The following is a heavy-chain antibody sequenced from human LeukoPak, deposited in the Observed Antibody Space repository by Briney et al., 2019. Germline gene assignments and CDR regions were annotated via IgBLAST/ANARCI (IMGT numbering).Heavy chain of an antibody. V-gene: IGHV1-3*01. D-gene: IGHD3-22*01. Sequence: RASVKVSCKASGYTFTSYAMHWVRQAPGQRLEWMGWINAGNGNTKYSQKFQGRVTITRDTSASTAYMELSSLRSEDTAVYYCAKGHYYDSTDKYSYADYWGQGTLVTVSS. CDR1: GYTFTSYA. J-gene: IGHJ4*02. CDR2: INAGNGNT. CDR3: AKGHYYDSTDKYSYADY.